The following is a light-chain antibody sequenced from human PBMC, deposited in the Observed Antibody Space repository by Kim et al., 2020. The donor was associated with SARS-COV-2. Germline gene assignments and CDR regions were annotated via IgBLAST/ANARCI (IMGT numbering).Light chain of an antibody. CDR2: ATS. CDR3: QQYYTYPFT. J-gene: IGKJ5*01. CDR1: QGIGNS. V-gene: IGKV1-16*02. Sequence: SSIGDRVSITCRASQGIGNSFTWFQQKPGNAPKSLIYATSNLQGGVPSKFSGGGSGTDFTLTISSLQPEDFATYYCQQYYTYPFTFGQGTRLEIK.